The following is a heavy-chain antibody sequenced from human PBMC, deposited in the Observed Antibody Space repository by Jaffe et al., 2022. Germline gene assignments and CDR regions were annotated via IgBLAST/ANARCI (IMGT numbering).Heavy chain of an antibody. D-gene: IGHD2-21*01. CDR2: INPNSGGT. CDR3: ARGGLRHTWVDYFDY. J-gene: IGHJ4*02. CDR1: GYTFTGYY. V-gene: IGHV1-2*06. Sequence: QVQLVQSGAEVKKPGASVKVSCKASGYTFTGYYMHWVRQAPGQGLEWMGRINPNSGGTNYAQKFQGRVTMTRDTSISTAYMELSRLRSDDTAVYYCARGGLRHTWVDYFDYWGQGTLVTVSS.